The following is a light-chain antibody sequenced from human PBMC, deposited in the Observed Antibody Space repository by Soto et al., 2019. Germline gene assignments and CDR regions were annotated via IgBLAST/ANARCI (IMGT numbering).Light chain of an antibody. CDR2: DNN. Sequence: QSALTQPPSVSAAPGQKVSISCSGSSSNIGNNFVSWFQHLPGTAPKLLIHDNNNRPSGIPDRFSGSKSGTSATLDVTGLQTGDEADYYCGTWDSSLSAVVFGGGTKLTVL. J-gene: IGLJ2*01. CDR1: SSNIGNNF. V-gene: IGLV1-51*01. CDR3: GTWDSSLSAVV.